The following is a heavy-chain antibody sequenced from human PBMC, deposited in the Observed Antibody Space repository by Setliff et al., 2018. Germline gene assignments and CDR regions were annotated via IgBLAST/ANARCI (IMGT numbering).Heavy chain of an antibody. V-gene: IGHV4-61*09. CDR2: IYTSWST. D-gene: IGHD3-10*01. CDR1: GDSISSRTYY. Sequence: TLSLTCTVSGDSISSRTYYWSWIRQPAGKGLEWIGHIYTSWSTIYNPSLKSRLTISLDTSKNQFSLNLSSVTAADTAVYYCARTVYGSGSPTILFDIWGQGTMVTVSS. J-gene: IGHJ3*02. CDR3: ARTVYGSGSPTILFDI.